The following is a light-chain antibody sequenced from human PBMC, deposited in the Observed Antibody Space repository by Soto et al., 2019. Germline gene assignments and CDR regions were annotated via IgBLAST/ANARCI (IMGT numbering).Light chain of an antibody. Sequence: DIQMTQSPSSLSASVGDRVTITCRASQSISSYLNWYQQKPGKAPKLLIYGASSLQSGVPSRFSGSGSGTDFTLTISSLQPEDSATYYCQQSYSTWTFGQGTKVDIK. CDR1: QSISSY. J-gene: IGKJ1*01. V-gene: IGKV1-39*01. CDR3: QQSYSTWT. CDR2: GAS.